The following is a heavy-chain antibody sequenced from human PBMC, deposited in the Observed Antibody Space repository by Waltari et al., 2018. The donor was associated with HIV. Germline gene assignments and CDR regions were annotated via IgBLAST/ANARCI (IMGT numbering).Heavy chain of an antibody. Sequence: QVQLVQSGAEVKKPGASATVSCQASGYTFTSYATHWVRQAPGQRLEWMGWINAGNGNTKYSQKFQGRVTITRDTSASTAYMELSSLRSEDTAVYYCARDIPRMGIDYWGQGTLVTVSS. V-gene: IGHV1-3*01. D-gene: IGHD2-15*01. CDR3: ARDIPRMGIDY. J-gene: IGHJ4*02. CDR1: GYTFTSYA. CDR2: INAGNGNT.